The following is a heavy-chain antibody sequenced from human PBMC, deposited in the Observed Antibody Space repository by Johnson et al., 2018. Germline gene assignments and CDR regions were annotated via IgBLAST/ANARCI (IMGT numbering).Heavy chain of an antibody. J-gene: IGHJ3*02. CDR2: MNPNSGNT. CDR1: GYTFTSYD. Sequence: QVQLVQSGAEVKKPGASVKVSCKASGYTFTSYDINWVRQATGQGPEWMGWMNPNSGNTGYAQKFQGRVTMTRNTSISTAYMELSRLRFEDTAVYYCARRLGYGSGGSCSLHDAFDIWGQGTMVTVSS. V-gene: IGHV1-8*01. D-gene: IGHD2-15*01. CDR3: ARRLGYGSGGSCSLHDAFDI.